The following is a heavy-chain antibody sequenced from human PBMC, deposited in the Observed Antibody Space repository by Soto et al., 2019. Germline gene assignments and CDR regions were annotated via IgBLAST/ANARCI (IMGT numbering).Heavy chain of an antibody. CDR2: IYYSGST. CDR1: GGSISSGGYY. CDR3: ARNRDDQDDAFDI. J-gene: IGHJ3*02. V-gene: IGHV4-31*03. Sequence: SETLSLTCTVSGGSISSGGYYWSWIRQHPGKGLEWIGYIYYSGSTYYNPSLKSRVTISVDTSKSQFSLKLSSVTAADTAVYYCARNRDDQDDAFDIWGQGTMVTVSS.